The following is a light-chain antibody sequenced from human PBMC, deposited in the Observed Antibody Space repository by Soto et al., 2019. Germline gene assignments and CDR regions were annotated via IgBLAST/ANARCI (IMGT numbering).Light chain of an antibody. V-gene: IGLV1-40*01. J-gene: IGLJ2*01. Sequence: QSVLTQPPSVSGDPGQRVTISCTGSSSNIGAGYDVHWYQQLPGTAPKLLIHGHSNRPSGVPDRFSGSKSGTSASLAITGLQAEDEADYYCQSYDSSLSGSVFGGGTKLTVL. CDR1: SSNIGAGYD. CDR2: GHS. CDR3: QSYDSSLSGSV.